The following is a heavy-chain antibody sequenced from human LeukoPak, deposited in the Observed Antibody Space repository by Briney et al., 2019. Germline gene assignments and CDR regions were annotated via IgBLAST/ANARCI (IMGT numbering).Heavy chain of an antibody. CDR2: IYYSEST. D-gene: IGHD3-3*01. CDR3: ARHSQWGTLEWLFYNWFDP. Sequence: SETLSLTCTVSGGSISSSSYYWGWIRLPPRKGLEWIGSIYYSESTYYNPSLKSRVTISVDTSKNQFSLKLSSVTAADTAVYYCARHSQWGTLEWLFYNWFDPWGQGTLVTVSS. J-gene: IGHJ5*02. CDR1: GGSISSSSYY. V-gene: IGHV4-39*01.